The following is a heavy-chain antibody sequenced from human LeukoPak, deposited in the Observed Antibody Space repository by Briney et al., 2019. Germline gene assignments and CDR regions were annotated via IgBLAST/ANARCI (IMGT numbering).Heavy chain of an antibody. CDR1: GFTFSSYT. Sequence: QPGGSLRLSCAASGFTFSSYTMHWVRQAPGKGLEWVAIISYDGSDKYYADSVKGRFTISRDNSKNTLYLQMNSLRAEDTAVYYCVRDNPPDCSSTSCYKGFYYYYMDFWGKGTTVTVSS. CDR2: ISYDGSDK. J-gene: IGHJ6*03. D-gene: IGHD2-2*02. V-gene: IGHV3-30*04. CDR3: VRDNPPDCSSTSCYKGFYYYYMDF.